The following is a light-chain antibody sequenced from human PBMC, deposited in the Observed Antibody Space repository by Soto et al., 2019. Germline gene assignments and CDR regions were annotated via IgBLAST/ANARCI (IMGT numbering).Light chain of an antibody. J-gene: IGLJ1*01. CDR3: CSYAGSYTFAKNV. CDR1: SSDFGNYDY. V-gene: IGLV2-11*01. Sequence: QSALTQPRSVSGSLGQSVTISCTGTSSDFGNYDYVSWYQQHPGEAPKLIIYHVTKRPSGIPDRFSASKSGNTASLTISGLQAEDEAHYYCCSYAGSYTFAKNVFGSGTKLTVL. CDR2: HVT.